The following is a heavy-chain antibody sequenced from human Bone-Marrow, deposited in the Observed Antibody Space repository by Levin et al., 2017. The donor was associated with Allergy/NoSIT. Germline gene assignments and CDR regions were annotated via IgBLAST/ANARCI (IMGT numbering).Heavy chain of an antibody. CDR1: GFTFSSYG. CDR3: ASGVDTAMVVDY. Sequence: GESLKISCAASGFTFSSYGMHWVRQAPGKGLEWVAVISYDGSNKYYADSVKGRFTISRDNSKNTLYLQMNSLRAEDTAVYYCASGVDTAMVVDYWGQGTLVTVSS. J-gene: IGHJ4*02. D-gene: IGHD5-18*01. V-gene: IGHV3-30*03. CDR2: ISYDGSNK.